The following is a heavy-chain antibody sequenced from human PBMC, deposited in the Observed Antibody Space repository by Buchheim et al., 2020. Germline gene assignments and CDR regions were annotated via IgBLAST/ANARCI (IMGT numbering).Heavy chain of an antibody. CDR3: ARGQQWLNN. CDR1: GGSISSSLW. Sequence: QVQLQESGPGLVRPSGTLSLTCAVSGGSISSSLWWSWVRQSPGKGLEWIGEIYHSGSSTNYNPPLKSRVAISVDKSKNQFSLKLTSVTAADTAVYYCARGQQWLNNWGQGTL. J-gene: IGHJ4*02. D-gene: IGHD6-19*01. CDR2: IYHSGSST. V-gene: IGHV4-4*02.